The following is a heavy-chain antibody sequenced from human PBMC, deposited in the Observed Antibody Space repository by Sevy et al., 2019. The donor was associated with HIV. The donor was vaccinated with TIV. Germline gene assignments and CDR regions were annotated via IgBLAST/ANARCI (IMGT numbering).Heavy chain of an antibody. J-gene: IGHJ4*02. Sequence: ASVKVSCKVSGDAFSGHHMHWVRQAPGQGLEWVGWINPKSGGTNYAQNFQGRVTVTRDTSITTVYLELNRLTSDDTAVYYCARHMNFHFDYWGQGTLVTVSS. V-gene: IGHV1-2*02. CDR1: GDAFSGHH. CDR2: INPKSGGT. CDR3: ARHMNFHFDY.